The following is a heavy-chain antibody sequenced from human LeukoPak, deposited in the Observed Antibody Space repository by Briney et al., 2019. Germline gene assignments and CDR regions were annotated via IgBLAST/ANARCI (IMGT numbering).Heavy chain of an antibody. Sequence: ASVKVSCKASGYTFTSYDINWVRQATGQGHEWMGWMNPNSGNTGYAQKFQGRVTMTRNTSISTAYMELSSLRSDDTAVYYCARIAAAGLFDYWGQGTLVTVSS. CDR2: MNPNSGNT. J-gene: IGHJ4*02. V-gene: IGHV1-8*01. CDR1: GYTFTSYD. D-gene: IGHD6-13*01. CDR3: ARIAAAGLFDY.